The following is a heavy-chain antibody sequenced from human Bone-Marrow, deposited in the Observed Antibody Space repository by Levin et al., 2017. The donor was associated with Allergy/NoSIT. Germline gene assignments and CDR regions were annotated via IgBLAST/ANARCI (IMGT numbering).Heavy chain of an antibody. D-gene: IGHD1-26*01. CDR2: LSYDGSNK. V-gene: IGHV3-30*03. Sequence: TGGSLRLSCAASGFISNHYGMHWVRQAPGKGLEWVAVLSYDGSNKYYVDSVKGRFTISRDNSKNTVYLQMDSLRAEDTAVYYCARDRDPSRWDPSRNYYYGLDVWDQGTTVTVSS. J-gene: IGHJ6*02. CDR3: ARDRDPSRWDPSRNYYYGLDV. CDR1: GFISNHYG.